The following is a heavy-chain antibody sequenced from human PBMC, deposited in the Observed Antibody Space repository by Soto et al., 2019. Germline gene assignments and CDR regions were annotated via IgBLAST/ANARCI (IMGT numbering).Heavy chain of an antibody. J-gene: IGHJ3*01. CDR2: INHSGST. CDR1: GGSFSGYY. V-gene: IGHV4-34*01. Sequence: SETLSLTCAVYGGSFSGYYWSWIRQPPGKGLEWIGEINHSGSTNYNPSLKSRVTISVDTSKNQFSLKLSSVTAADTAVYYCARVVRRALRAFDLWGQGTMVTVSS. CDR3: ARVVRRALRAFDL.